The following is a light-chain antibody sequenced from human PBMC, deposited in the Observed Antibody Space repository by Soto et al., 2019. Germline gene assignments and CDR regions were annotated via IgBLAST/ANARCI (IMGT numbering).Light chain of an antibody. CDR2: AAS. CDR1: QSISSS. V-gene: IGKV1-39*01. CDR3: QHSYSTPRT. Sequence: DIQMTQSPSSLSASVGDRVTITCRASQSISSSLNWYQQKPGKAPKLLIYAASSLQSGVPSRFSGSGSGTDFSRTISSLQPEDFATYYCQHSYSTPRTFGQGTKLEIK. J-gene: IGKJ2*01.